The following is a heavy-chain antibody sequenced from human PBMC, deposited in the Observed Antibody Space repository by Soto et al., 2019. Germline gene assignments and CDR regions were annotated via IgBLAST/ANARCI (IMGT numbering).Heavy chain of an antibody. J-gene: IGHJ3*02. V-gene: IGHV3-30*18. CDR3: AKDCLTVLDAFDI. CDR1: GFTFSSYG. CDR2: ISYDGSNK. D-gene: IGHD4-17*01. Sequence: GGSLRLSCAASGFTFSSYGMHWVRQAPGKGLEWVAVISYDGSNKYYADSVKGRFTISRDNSKNTLYLQMNSLRAEDTAVYYCAKDCLTVLDAFDIWGQGTMVTVSS.